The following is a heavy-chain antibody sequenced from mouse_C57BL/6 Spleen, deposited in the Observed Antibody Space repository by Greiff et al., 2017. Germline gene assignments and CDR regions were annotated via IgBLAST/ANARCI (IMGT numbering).Heavy chain of an antibody. D-gene: IGHD2-3*01. CDR2: IDPSDSYT. CDR1: GYTFTSYW. CDR3: ARSRDGYHEGY. V-gene: IGHV1-50*01. J-gene: IGHJ2*01. Sequence: QVQLQQPGAELVKPGASVKLSCKASGYTFTSYWMQWVKQRPGQGLEWIGEIDPSDSYTNYNQKFKGKATLTVDTSSSTAYMQLSSLTSEDSAVYYCARSRDGYHEGYWGQGTTLTVSS.